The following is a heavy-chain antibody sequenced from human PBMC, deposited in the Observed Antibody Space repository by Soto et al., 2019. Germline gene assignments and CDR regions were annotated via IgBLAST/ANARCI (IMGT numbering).Heavy chain of an antibody. D-gene: IGHD3-9*01. CDR2: FFHGGDT. J-gene: IGHJ4*02. CDR3: VRQHESLTWFDY. CDR1: GVSIINSDFF. V-gene: IGHV4-39*01. Sequence: LQESGQGLAKPSETLSLASSVSGVSIINSDFFWGFIRLPPGKGLEWIGSFFHGGDTYYNPSPKRRVSISAGTSENHFSLRLTSVTASDTAVYYCVRQHESLTWFDYWGPGTLVTVSS.